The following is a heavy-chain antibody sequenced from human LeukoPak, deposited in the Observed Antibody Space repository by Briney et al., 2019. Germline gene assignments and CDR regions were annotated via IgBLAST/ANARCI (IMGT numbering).Heavy chain of an antibody. J-gene: IGHJ5*02. CDR2: ISAYNGNT. CDR1: GYTFTSYG. CDR3: ARTRVVVVPATVQNWFDP. V-gene: IGHV1-18*01. D-gene: IGHD2-2*01. Sequence: SVKVSCKASGYTFTSYGISWVRQAPGQGLEWMGWISAYNGNTNYAQKLQGRVTMTTDTSTSTAYMELRSLRSDDTAVYYCARTRVVVVPATVQNWFDPWGQGTLVTVSS.